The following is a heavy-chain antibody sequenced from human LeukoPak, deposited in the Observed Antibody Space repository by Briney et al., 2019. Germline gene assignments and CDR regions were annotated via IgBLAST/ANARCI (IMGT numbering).Heavy chain of an antibody. Sequence: SETLSLTCTVSGGSISSYYWSWMRQPPGKGLEWIGYIYYSGSTYYNPSLKSRVTISVDTSKNQFSLKMSSVTAADTAVYYCARRSYGDYYDSSGYYPLFDYWGQGTLVTVSS. V-gene: IGHV4-59*04. CDR1: GGSISSYY. CDR3: ARRSYGDYYDSSGYYPLFDY. J-gene: IGHJ4*02. CDR2: IYYSGST. D-gene: IGHD3-22*01.